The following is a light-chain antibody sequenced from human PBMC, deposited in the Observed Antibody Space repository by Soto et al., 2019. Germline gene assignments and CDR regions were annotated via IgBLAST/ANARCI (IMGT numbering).Light chain of an antibody. Sequence: DIQMTQSPSTLSASVGDRVTITCRASQTATSWLAWYQQKPGKAPKLLIYEASNLESGVPSRFSGSGSGTEFTLTISSLQPDDFAVYYCQQYNNWPPFTFGPGTKVDIK. V-gene: IGKV1-5*03. J-gene: IGKJ3*01. CDR2: EAS. CDR3: QQYNNWPPFT. CDR1: QTATSW.